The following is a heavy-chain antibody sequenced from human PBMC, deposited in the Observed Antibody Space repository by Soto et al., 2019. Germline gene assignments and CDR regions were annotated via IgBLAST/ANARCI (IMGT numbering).Heavy chain of an antibody. CDR3: ARERANFGDLEY. D-gene: IGHD4-17*01. J-gene: IGHJ4*02. CDR2: IYTSGTT. Sequence: WTWIRPPAGKGLEWIGRIYTSGTTNYNPSLRSRVTMSVDTSKSQFSLRLTSVTAADTALYYCARERANFGDLEYWGQGALVTVSS. V-gene: IGHV4-4*07.